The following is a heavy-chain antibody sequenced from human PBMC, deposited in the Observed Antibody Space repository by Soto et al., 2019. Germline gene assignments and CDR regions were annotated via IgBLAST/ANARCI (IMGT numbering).Heavy chain of an antibody. CDR1: GYNFIDKY. V-gene: IGHV1-2*04. D-gene: IGHD6-6*01. Sequence: ASVKVSCKTSGYNFIDKYVHWVRQAPGQGLEWMAWINPDSGTTHYSQKFQGWVTVTRDTSINTVYMELSRLKSDDTAAYYCEMKTISSGALYYYYPMDVWGQGTPVTVSS. J-gene: IGHJ6*02. CDR3: EMKTISSGALYYYYPMDV. CDR2: INPDSGTT.